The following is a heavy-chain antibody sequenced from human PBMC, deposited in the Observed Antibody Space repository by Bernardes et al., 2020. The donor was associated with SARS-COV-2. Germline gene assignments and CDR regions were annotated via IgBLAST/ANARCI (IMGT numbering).Heavy chain of an antibody. CDR3: SKNAKYSSSSMEV. J-gene: IGHJ6*02. D-gene: IGHD6-6*01. CDR2: ISAIGGST. Sequence: GGSLRLSGVASGFTFSKNAMTWVRQVPGKGLEWVSAISAIGGSTYYAESVKGRFTISRDNSRNTLYLEMNSLRAEDTAVYYCSKNAKYSSSSMEVWGQGTTVTVS. V-gene: IGHV3-23*01. CDR1: GFTFSKNA.